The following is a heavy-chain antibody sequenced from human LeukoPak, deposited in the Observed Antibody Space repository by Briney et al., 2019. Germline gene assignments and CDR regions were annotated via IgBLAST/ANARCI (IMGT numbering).Heavy chain of an antibody. D-gene: IGHD1-1*01. CDR1: GFTFRNYG. CDR3: ARDHGRYGTTGWLDP. CDR2: IWYDGSNK. J-gene: IGHJ5*02. V-gene: IGHV3-33*01. Sequence: QPGGSLRLSCVASGFTFRNYGMHWVRQAPGKGLEWVAVIWYDGSNKYYADSVRGRFTISRDNANSSLFLQMTSLRVEDTAVYYCARDHGRYGTTGWLDPWGQGTLVTVSS.